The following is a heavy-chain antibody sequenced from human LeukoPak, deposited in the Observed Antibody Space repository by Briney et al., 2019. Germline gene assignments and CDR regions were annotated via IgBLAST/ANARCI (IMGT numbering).Heavy chain of an antibody. Sequence: GGSLRLSCAASGFTFSSYGMHWVRQAPGKGLEWVAVISYDGSNKYYADSVKGRFTISRDNSKNTLYLRVNSLRAEDTAMYYCARDRGGRWLQVYYFDYWGQGTLVTVSS. CDR1: GFTFSSYG. CDR2: ISYDGSNK. J-gene: IGHJ4*02. CDR3: ARDRGGRWLQVYYFDY. V-gene: IGHV3-30*03. D-gene: IGHD5-24*01.